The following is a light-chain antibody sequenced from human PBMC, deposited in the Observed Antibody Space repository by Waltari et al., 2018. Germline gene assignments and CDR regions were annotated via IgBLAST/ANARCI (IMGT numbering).Light chain of an antibody. CDR1: SSDVGGYND. Sequence: QSAPTQPPSVSGSPGQSVTISCTGTSSDVGGYNDVSWYQQHPGKAPKLMIYGVSNRPSGVSDRFSGSKSGNTASLTISGLQAEDEADYYCCSYTTSSTVLFGGGTRLTVL. J-gene: IGLJ2*01. CDR3: CSYTTSSTVL. V-gene: IGLV2-14*01. CDR2: GVS.